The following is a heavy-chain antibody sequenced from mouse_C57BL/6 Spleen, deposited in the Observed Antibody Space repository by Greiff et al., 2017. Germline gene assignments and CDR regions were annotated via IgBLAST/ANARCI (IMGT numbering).Heavy chain of an antibody. V-gene: IGHV1-50*01. J-gene: IGHJ2*01. CDR1: GYTFTSYW. Sequence: QVQLKQPGAELVKPGASVKLSCKASGYTFTSYWMQWVKQRPGQGLEWIGEIDPSDSYTNYNQKFKGKATLTVDTSSSTAYMQLSSLTSEDSAVYYCASRGTAQGYWGQGTTLTVSS. CDR2: IDPSDSYT. CDR3: ASRGTAQGY. D-gene: IGHD3-2*02.